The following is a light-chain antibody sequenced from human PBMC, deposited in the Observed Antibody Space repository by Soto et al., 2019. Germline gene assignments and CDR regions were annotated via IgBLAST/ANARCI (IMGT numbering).Light chain of an antibody. Sequence: EIVMTQSPATLSVSPGERATLSCRASQSVSSSLAWYQQKPGQAPRLLIYTASTRATGIPARFSGSGSGTDFTLTISRLEPEDFAVYYCQQYNNWPPLTFGGGTKVDI. CDR2: TAS. CDR3: QQYNNWPPLT. J-gene: IGKJ4*01. CDR1: QSVSSS. V-gene: IGKV3-15*01.